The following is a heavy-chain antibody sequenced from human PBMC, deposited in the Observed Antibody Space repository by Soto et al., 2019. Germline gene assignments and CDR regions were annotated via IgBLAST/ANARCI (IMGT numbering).Heavy chain of an antibody. CDR2: IYYSGST. Sequence: TSETLSLTCTVSGGSISSYYWSWIRQPPGKGLEWIGYIYYSGSTNYNPSLKSRVTISVDTSKNQFSLKLSSVTAADTAVYYCARTYCSGGSCYQIRWFDPWGQGTLVTVSS. D-gene: IGHD2-15*01. V-gene: IGHV4-59*08. CDR3: ARTYCSGGSCYQIRWFDP. CDR1: GGSISSYY. J-gene: IGHJ5*02.